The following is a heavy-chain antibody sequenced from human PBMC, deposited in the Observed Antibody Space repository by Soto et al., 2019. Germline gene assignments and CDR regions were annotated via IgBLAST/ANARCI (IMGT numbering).Heavy chain of an antibody. J-gene: IGHJ4*02. V-gene: IGHV4-34*01. D-gene: IGHD5-12*01. Sequence: QVQLQQWGAGLLKPSETLSLTCAVYGGSFSTYYWSWIRQPPGKGLEWIGEINHSGSTTYNPSLKSRVTISVDRSKNQFSLKLSSVTAADTALYYCARGVGYAGVDYWGQGTLVPVSS. CDR2: INHSGST. CDR3: ARGVGYAGVDY. CDR1: GGSFSTYY.